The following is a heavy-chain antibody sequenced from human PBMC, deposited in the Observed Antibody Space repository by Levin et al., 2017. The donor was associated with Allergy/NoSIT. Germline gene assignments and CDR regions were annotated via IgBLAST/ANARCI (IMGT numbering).Heavy chain of an antibody. CDR1: GGSFGGYY. D-gene: IGHD2/OR15-2a*01. J-gene: IGHJ3*01. CDR3: AVFSLRYGTFET. CDR2: ISHRGST. V-gene: IGHV4-34*01. Sequence: SETLSLTCAVSGGSFGGYYWSWLRQPPGKGLEWIGEISHRGSTTYNPSLKSRVTISVDTSRNQFSVKLHYVTAADTAVSYCAVFSLRYGTFETGGQGTRFTVYS.